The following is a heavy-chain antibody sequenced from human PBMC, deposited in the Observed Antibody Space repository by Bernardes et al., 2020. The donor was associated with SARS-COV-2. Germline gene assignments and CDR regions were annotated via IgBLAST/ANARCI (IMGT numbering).Heavy chain of an antibody. J-gene: IGHJ6*02. CDR3: ARDRPPKEYYPVYYYGMDV. CDR2: IIPILGIA. D-gene: IGHD3-10*01. CDR1: GVTFSTYT. Sequence: SMKVSCKPSGVTFSTYTVNWVRQAPGQGLEWMGRIIPILGIADYAQKFQGRVTITADESTSTVYMELSRLRSEDSAVYYCARDRPPKEYYPVYYYGMDVWGQGTTVTVSS. V-gene: IGHV1-69*04.